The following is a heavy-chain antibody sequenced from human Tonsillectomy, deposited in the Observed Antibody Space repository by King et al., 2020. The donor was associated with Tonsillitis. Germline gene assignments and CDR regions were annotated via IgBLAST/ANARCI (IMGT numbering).Heavy chain of an antibody. V-gene: IGHV3-30-3*01. CDR3: AREDVATPRPYYYYYGMDV. CDR1: GFSFSNSA. J-gene: IGHJ6*02. D-gene: IGHD5-12*01. CDR2: ISYDGSIK. Sequence: QLVQSGGGVVQPGRSLRLSCAASGFSFSNSAIHWVRQAPGKGLEWVAVISYDGSIKYYTDSVKGRFTISRDNSKNTLFLQMNSLRPVDTAVYYCAREDVATPRPYYYYYGMDVWGQGTTVTVSS.